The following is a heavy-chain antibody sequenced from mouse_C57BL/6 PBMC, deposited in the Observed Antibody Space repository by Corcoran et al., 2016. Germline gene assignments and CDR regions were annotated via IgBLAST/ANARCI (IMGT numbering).Heavy chain of an antibody. V-gene: IGHV1-26*01. J-gene: IGHJ2*01. CDR2: INPNNGGT. Sequence: EVQLQQSGPELVKPGASVKISCKASGYTFTDYYMNRVKQSHGKSLEWIGDINPNNGGTSYNQKFKGKATLTVDKSSSTAYMELRSLTSEDSAVYYCARLDLPLDYWGQGTTLTVSS. CDR1: GYTFTDYY. CDR3: ARLDLPLDY.